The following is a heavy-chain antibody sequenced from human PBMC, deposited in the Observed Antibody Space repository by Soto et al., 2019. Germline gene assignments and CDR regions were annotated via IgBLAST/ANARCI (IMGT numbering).Heavy chain of an antibody. J-gene: IGHJ6*02. V-gene: IGHV1-2*04. D-gene: IGHD1-1*01. CDR2: INPNSGGT. CDR3: ARHVLTEPGTGRDGMDV. Sequence: GASVKVSCTASGYTFTGYDMPWVLQAPGQGLEWMGWINPNSGGTNYAQKFQGWVTMTRDTSISTAYMELSRLRSDDTAVYYCARHVLTEPGTGRDGMDVWGQGTTVNVSS. CDR1: GYTFTGYD.